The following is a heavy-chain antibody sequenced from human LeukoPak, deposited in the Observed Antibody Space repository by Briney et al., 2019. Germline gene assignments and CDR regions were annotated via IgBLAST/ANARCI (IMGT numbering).Heavy chain of an antibody. D-gene: IGHD2-2*02. CDR2: IYTSGST. CDR3: SSTSCYTCGMDV. CDR1: GGSISSYY. Sequence: SETLSLTCTVSGGSISSYYWSWIRQPAGKGLEWIGRIYTSGSTNYNPSLKSRVTMSVDTSKNQFSLKLSSVTAADTAVYFCSSTSCYTCGMDVWGQGTMVTVS. V-gene: IGHV4-4*07. J-gene: IGHJ6*02.